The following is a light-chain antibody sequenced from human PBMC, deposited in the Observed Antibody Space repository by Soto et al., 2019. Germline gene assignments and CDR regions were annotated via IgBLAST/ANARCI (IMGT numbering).Light chain of an antibody. CDR3: QQSYSVST. CDR2: AAS. J-gene: IGKJ5*01. CDR1: QSISSY. V-gene: IGKV1-39*01. Sequence: DIQMTQSPSTLSASVGDRVTITCRASQSISSYLNWYQQKPGKAPKLLIYAASSLQSGVPSRFSGSGSGTDFTLTISSLQPEDFATYYCQQSYSVSTFGQGTRLEIK.